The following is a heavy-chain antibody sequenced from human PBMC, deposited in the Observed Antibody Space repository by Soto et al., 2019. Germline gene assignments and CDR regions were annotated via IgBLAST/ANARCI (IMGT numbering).Heavy chain of an antibody. CDR2: IIPIFGTA. CDR3: ARRAVAGHDAFDI. V-gene: IGHV1-69*13. CDR1: GGTFSSYA. Sequence: SVKVSCKASGGTFSSYAISWVRQAPGQGLEWMGGIIPIFGTANYAQKFQGRVTITADESTSTAYMELSSLRSEDTAVYYCARRAVAGHDAFDIWGQGTMVTVSS. J-gene: IGHJ3*02. D-gene: IGHD6-19*01.